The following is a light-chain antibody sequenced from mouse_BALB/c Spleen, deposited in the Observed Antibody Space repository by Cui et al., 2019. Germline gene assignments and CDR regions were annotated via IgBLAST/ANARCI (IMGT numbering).Light chain of an antibody. V-gene: IGKV4-59*01. CDR2: DTS. CDR1: SSVRY. CDR3: QQWSSNPPT. J-gene: IGKJ2*01. Sequence: QIVLTQSPVIMSASTGEKDTMTCTASSSVRYMKRYQQKSGTSDKRWIYDTSKMACGVPARFSGSGSGTCSSLTISSMEAEEAATYYCQQWSSNPPTFGGGTKLEIK.